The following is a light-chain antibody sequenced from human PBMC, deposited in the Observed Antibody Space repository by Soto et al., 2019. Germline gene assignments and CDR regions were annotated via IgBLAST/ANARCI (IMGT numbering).Light chain of an antibody. CDR3: QQYNKWPPT. V-gene: IGKV3-15*01. CDR1: ESIFSK. J-gene: IGKJ4*01. Sequence: EVVMTQFPATLSVSPGERATLSCRARESIFSKLAWYQQKVGQTPRLVIFGPSTRATGIPDRFSGSESGTDFTLTISSLQSEDFGIYYCQQYNKWPPTFGGGTKVEI. CDR2: GPS.